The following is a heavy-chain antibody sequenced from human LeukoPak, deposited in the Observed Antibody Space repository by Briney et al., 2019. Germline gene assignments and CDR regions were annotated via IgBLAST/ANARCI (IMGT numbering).Heavy chain of an antibody. Sequence: GGSLRLSCAASGFTFSDYYMSWIRQAPGKGLEWVSYISSSSSYTNYADSVKGRFTISRDNSKNTLYLQMNSLRAEDTAVYYCAKGGLGQTYYYGMDVWGKGTTVTVSS. CDR1: GFTFSDYY. CDR2: ISSSSSYT. CDR3: AKGGLGQTYYYGMDV. J-gene: IGHJ6*04. D-gene: IGHD3-22*01. V-gene: IGHV3-11*05.